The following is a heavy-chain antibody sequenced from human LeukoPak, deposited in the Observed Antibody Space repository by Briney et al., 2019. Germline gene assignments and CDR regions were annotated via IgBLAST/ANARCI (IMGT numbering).Heavy chain of an antibody. J-gene: IGHJ4*02. Sequence: ASVKVSCKASGYTFISYYMHWVRQAPGQGLEWMGIINPSGGSTSYAQKFQGRVTMTRDMSTSTVYMELSSLRSEDTAVYYCARDLDGWFFDYWGQGTLVTVSS. CDR1: GYTFISYY. CDR3: ARDLDGWFFDY. D-gene: IGHD6-19*01. CDR2: INPSGGST. V-gene: IGHV1-46*01.